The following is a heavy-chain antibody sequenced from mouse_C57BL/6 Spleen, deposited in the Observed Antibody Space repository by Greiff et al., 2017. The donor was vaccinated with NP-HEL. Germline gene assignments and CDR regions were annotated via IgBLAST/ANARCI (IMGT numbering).Heavy chain of an antibody. J-gene: IGHJ1*03. D-gene: IGHD2-10*01. CDR2: INPSNGGT. Sequence: VQLQQPGTELVKPGASVKLSFTSYWMHWVKQRPGQGLEWIGNINPSNGGTNYNEKFKSKATLTVDKSSSTAYMQLSSLTSEDSAVYYCARSDLLNWYFDVWGTGTTVTVSS. V-gene: IGHV1-53*01. CDR1: TSYW. CDR3: ARSDLLNWYFDV.